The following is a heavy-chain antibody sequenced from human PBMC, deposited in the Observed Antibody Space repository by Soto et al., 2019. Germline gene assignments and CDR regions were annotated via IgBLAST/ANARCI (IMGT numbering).Heavy chain of an antibody. J-gene: IGHJ6*02. D-gene: IGHD3-10*01. V-gene: IGHV3-74*01. CDR2: INSDGSST. CDR3: ARDRWGGARDMDV. CDR1: GFTFSTYW. Sequence: EVQLVESGGGLVQLGGSLRLSCAASGFTFSTYWIHWVRQAPGKGLVWVSRINSDGSSTNYADSVKGRFTISRDNAKNTLFLQMNSLRAEDTAVYYCARDRWGGARDMDVWGQGTTVTVSS.